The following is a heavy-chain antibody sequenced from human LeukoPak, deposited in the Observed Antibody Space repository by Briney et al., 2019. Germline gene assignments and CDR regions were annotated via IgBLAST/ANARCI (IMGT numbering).Heavy chain of an antibody. CDR3: ATLDSTQFDY. CDR2: ISAYDATT. J-gene: IGHJ4*02. D-gene: IGHD3/OR15-3a*01. CDR1: GYTFTGYY. Sequence: ASVKVSCKASGYTFTGYYMHWVRQAPGQGLEWMGRISAYDATTTYAQKFQGRVTMTTDTSTSTAYMELRSLRSDDTAVYYCATLDSTQFDYWGQGTLVTVSS. V-gene: IGHV1-18*04.